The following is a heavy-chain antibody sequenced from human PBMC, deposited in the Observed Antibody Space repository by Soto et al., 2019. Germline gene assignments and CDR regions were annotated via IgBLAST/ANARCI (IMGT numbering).Heavy chain of an antibody. CDR1: GGSFSVYY. D-gene: IGHD2-2*01. CDR2: INHSGST. J-gene: IGHJ6*02. V-gene: IGHV4-34*01. CDR3: ASGERMRSTSPLGYYYYYYGMDV. Sequence: SETLSLTCAVYGGSFSVYYWSWIRQPPGKGLEWIGEINHSGSTNYNPSLKSRVTISVDTSKNQFSLKLSSVTAADTAVYYCASGERMRSTSPLGYYYYYYGMDVWGQGTTVTVSS.